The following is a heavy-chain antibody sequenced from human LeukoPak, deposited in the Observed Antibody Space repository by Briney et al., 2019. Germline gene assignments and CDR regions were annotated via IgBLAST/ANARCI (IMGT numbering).Heavy chain of an antibody. V-gene: IGHV1-24*01. D-gene: IGHD2-2*01. CDR2: FDPEDGET. J-gene: IGHJ4*02. Sequence: ASVKVSCKVSGYTLTELSMHWVRQAPGKGREWMGGFDPEDGETIYAQKFQGRVTMTEDTSTDTAYMELSSLRSEDTAVYYCATSVCSSTSCYTNVDYWGQGTLVTVSS. CDR1: GYTLTELS. CDR3: ATSVCSSTSCYTNVDY.